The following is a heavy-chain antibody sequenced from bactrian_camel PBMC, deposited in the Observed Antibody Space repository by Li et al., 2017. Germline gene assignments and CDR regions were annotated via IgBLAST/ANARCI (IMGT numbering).Heavy chain of an antibody. CDR1: GYTYSRKC. CDR2: IDGYGTR. D-gene: IGHD6*01. V-gene: IGHV3S53*01. J-gene: IGHJ4*01. CDR3: AWDYNWYPY. Sequence: HVQLVESGGGLVQPGGSLRLSCAASGYTYSRKCQGWFRQGPGKEREEVARIDGYGTRTYAVSVKGRFAITRDNAKNILYLQLNSLKTEDTARFYCAWDYNWYPYWGQGTQVTVS.